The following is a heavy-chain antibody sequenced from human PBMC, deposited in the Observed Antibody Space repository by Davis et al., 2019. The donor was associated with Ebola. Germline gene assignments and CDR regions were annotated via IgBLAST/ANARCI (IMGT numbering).Heavy chain of an antibody. D-gene: IGHD5-18*01. CDR1: GFTFSSYE. CDR3: AKDFGYSYAFEGMDV. J-gene: IGHJ6*02. V-gene: IGHV3-48*03. Sequence: GESLKISCAASGFTFSSYEMNWVRQAPGKGLEWVSYISSSGSTIYYADSVKGRFTISRDNAKNSLYLQMNSLRAEDTAVYYCAKDFGYSYAFEGMDVWGQGTTVTVSS. CDR2: ISSSGSTI.